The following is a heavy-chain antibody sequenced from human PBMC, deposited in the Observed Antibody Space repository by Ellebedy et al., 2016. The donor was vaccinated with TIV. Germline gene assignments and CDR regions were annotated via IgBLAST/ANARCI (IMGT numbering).Heavy chain of an antibody. CDR3: ASSTYGYYYYGMDV. CDR1: GFTFGDYA. Sequence: GESLKISCTASGFTFGDYAMSWFRQAPGKGLEWVGFIRSKAYGGTTEYAASVKGRFTISRDDSKNSLYLQMNSLKTEDTAVYYCASSTYGYYYYGMDVWGQGTTVTVSS. V-gene: IGHV3-49*03. J-gene: IGHJ6*02. CDR2: IRSKAYGGTT. D-gene: IGHD2-2*01.